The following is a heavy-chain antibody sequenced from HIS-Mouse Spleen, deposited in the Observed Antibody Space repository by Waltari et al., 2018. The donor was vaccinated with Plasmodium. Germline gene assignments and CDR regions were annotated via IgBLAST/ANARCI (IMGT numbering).Heavy chain of an antibody. CDR2: ISYDGSNK. CDR1: GFTFRSYG. J-gene: IGHJ6*02. V-gene: IGHV3-30*03. Sequence: QVQLVESGGGVVQPGRSLRLSCAASGFTFRSYGMHWVRQAPGKGLEWVAVISYDGSNKYYADSVKGRFTISRDNSKNTLYLQMNSLRAEDTAVYYCAIAYGMDVWGQGTTVTVSS. CDR3: AIAYGMDV.